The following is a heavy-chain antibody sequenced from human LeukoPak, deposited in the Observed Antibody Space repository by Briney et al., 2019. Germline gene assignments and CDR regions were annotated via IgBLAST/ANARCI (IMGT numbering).Heavy chain of an antibody. CDR1: GFAFGSEA. Sequence: PGGSLRLSCAVSGFAFGSEAMSWVRQAAGKGLEWVSAISGTGGSTYYADSVKGRFTISRDNSKNTLYLQMNSLRAEDTAVYYCAREEDNADEYLREDYWGQGTLVTVSS. CDR3: AREEDNADEYLREDY. J-gene: IGHJ4*02. V-gene: IGHV3-23*01. CDR2: ISGTGGST. D-gene: IGHD2/OR15-2a*01.